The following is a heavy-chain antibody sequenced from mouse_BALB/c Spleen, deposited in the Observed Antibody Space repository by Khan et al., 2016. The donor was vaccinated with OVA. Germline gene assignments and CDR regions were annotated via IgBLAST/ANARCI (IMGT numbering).Heavy chain of an antibody. CDR3: ARGIWAYYYTFDY. CDR2: IWGGGST. Sequence: VQLQESGPGLVAPSQTLSITCTVSGFSFSDYGVSWIRQPPGKGLEWLGVIWGGGSTYYNSALKSRLSISKDNSKSQDFLKMSSLQTDDTAMFYCARGIWAYYYTFDYWGQGTSVTVSS. V-gene: IGHV2-6-5*01. J-gene: IGHJ4*01. CDR1: GFSFSDYG.